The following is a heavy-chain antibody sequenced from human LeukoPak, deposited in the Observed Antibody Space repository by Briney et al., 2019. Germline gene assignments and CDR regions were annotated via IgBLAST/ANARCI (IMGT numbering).Heavy chain of an antibody. CDR3: AKASSSSWLAEVYFDY. J-gene: IGHJ4*02. D-gene: IGHD6-13*01. CDR2: ISWNSGSI. V-gene: IGHV3-9*01. Sequence: GGSLRLSCAASGFTFDDYAMHWVRQAPGKGLEWVSGISWNSGSIGYADSVKGRFTISRDNAKNSLYLQMNSLRAEDTALYYCAKASSSSWLAEVYFDYWGQGTLVTISS. CDR1: GFTFDDYA.